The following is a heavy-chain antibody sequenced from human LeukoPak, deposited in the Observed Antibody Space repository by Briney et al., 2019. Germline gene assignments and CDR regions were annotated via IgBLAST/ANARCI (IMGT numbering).Heavy chain of an antibody. D-gene: IGHD3/OR15-3a*01. Sequence: SVKVSCKASGGTFSSYAISWVRQAPGQGLGWMGGIIPIFGTANYAQKFQGRVTITADKSTSTAYMELSSLRSEDTAVYYCVSEVDYPNWFDPWGQGTLVTVSS. CDR3: VSEVDYPNWFDP. V-gene: IGHV1-69*06. J-gene: IGHJ5*02. CDR2: IIPIFGTA. CDR1: GGTFSSYA.